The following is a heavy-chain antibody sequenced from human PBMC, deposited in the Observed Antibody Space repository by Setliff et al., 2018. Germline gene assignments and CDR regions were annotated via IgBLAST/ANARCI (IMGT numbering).Heavy chain of an antibody. CDR1: GYRFTTYW. J-gene: IGHJ4*02. CDR3: ARRADGYNDFFDS. V-gene: IGHV5-51*01. Sequence: GESLKISCKGSGYRFTTYWIAWVRQKPGKGLEWMGIVYPGDSDTQYSPSFQGHVTFSSDKSINTAYLHLSSLKASDTAMYYCARRADGYNDFFDSWGQGTLVTVSS. CDR2: VYPGDSDT. D-gene: IGHD6-25*01.